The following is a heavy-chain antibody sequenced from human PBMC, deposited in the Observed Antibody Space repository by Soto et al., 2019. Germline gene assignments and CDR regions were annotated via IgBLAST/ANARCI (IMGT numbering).Heavy chain of an antibody. Sequence: QEQLVQSGAEVKKPGSSVKVSCKDSGGLFSSFAISWVRQAPGQGLEWMGGIIPVFGTTNYAQKCQGRVTITADESTNTAYMGLSSLTSDDTAMYYCARGGGPYVWFNEFWGQGTQVTVSS. CDR3: ARGGGPYVWFNEF. V-gene: IGHV1-69*01. CDR1: GGLFSSFA. D-gene: IGHD3-16*01. J-gene: IGHJ4*02. CDR2: IIPVFGTT.